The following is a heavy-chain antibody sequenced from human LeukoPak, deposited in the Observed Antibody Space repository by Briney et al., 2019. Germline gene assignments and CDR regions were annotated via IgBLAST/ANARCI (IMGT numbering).Heavy chain of an antibody. Sequence: TSETLSLTCAVYGGSFSGYYWSWIRQPPGKGLEWIGEINHSGSTNYNPSLKSRVTISVDTSKNQFSLKLSSVTAADTAVYYCARYKGALDYWGQGTLVTVSS. V-gene: IGHV4-34*01. CDR1: GGSFSGYY. J-gene: IGHJ4*02. CDR3: ARYKGALDY. D-gene: IGHD1-14*01. CDR2: INHSGST.